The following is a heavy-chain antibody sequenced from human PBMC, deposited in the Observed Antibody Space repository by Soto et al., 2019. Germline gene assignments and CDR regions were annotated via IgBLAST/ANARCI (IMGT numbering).Heavy chain of an antibody. CDR1: GLTVSSNY. CDR3: ARGGALFYYYGLDV. J-gene: IGHJ6*02. CDR2: IDSGGIT. V-gene: IGHV3-53*01. D-gene: IGHD3-16*01. Sequence: GGSLRLSCAASGLTVSSNYMTWVRQAPGKGLEWVSVIDSGGITYYADSVRGRFTISRDNSGNTVHLQMNRLRAEDTALYYCARGGALFYYYGLDVWGRGTTVTVSS.